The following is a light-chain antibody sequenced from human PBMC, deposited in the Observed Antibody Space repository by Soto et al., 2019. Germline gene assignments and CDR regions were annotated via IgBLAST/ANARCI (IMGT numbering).Light chain of an antibody. J-gene: IGKJ1*01. Sequence: DIQMTQSPSSLSASVGDRVIITCRASQSISSYLNWYQQKPGKAPKLLIYAVSNLQSGVPSRFSGSGSGTDFTLTISSLQPEDFATYYCQQSYSTPRTFGQGTKVEIK. V-gene: IGKV1-39*01. CDR3: QQSYSTPRT. CDR1: QSISSY. CDR2: AVS.